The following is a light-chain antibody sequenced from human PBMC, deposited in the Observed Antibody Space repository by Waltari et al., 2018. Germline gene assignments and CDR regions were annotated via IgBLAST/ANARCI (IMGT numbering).Light chain of an antibody. CDR3: MQALQTPRT. CDR1: QSLLDSNGNAY. Sequence: IVMTQSPLSLPVTPGEPASISCRSSQSLLDSNGNAYLDWYLEKPGQSPQLLIYLGSDRASGVPDRFNGSGSGSNFTLTISRVEAADVGVYYCMQALQTPRTFGQGTKLEIK. J-gene: IGKJ2*01. CDR2: LGS. V-gene: IGKV2-28*01.